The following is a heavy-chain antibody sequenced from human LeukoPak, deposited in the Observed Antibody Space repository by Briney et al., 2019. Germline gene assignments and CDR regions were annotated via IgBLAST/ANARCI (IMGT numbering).Heavy chain of an antibody. CDR2: INHSGST. CDR3: ARLSYGELLGHYYYYIDV. V-gene: IGHV4-34*01. D-gene: IGHD3-10*01. J-gene: IGHJ6*03. CDR1: GGSFSGYY. Sequence: SETLSLTCAVYGGSFSGYYWSWIRQPPGKGLEWIGEINHSGSTNYNPSLKSRVTISVDTSKNQFSLKLSSVTAADTAVYYCARLSYGELLGHYYYYIDVWGKGTTVTISS.